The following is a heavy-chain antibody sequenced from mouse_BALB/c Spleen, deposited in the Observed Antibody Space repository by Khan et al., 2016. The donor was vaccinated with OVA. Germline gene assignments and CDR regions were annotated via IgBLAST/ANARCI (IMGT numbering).Heavy chain of an antibody. Sequence: EVQLQESGPDLVKPGASVKISCKASGYSFTLYYMTWVKQSHGKSLEWIGRVNPNTGGSDYNQEFKGKAILTVDKSSNTAYMALHSLTSEDSAVYYCARGYDFFAYWGQGTLVTVSA. V-gene: IGHV1-26*01. CDR2: VNPNTGGS. D-gene: IGHD2-14*01. CDR3: ARGYDFFAY. CDR1: GYSFTLYY. J-gene: IGHJ3*01.